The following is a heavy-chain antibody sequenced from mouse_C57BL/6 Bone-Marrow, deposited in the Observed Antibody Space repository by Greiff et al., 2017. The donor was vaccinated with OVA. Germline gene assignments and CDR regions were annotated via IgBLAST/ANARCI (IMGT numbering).Heavy chain of an antibody. CDR1: GYTFTSYW. CDR2: IDPSDSYT. V-gene: IGHV1-50*01. D-gene: IGHD3-2*02. CDR3: ARQLRSFAY. Sequence: QVQLQQSGAELVKPGASVKLSCKASGYTFTSYWMQWVKQRPGQGLEWIGEIDPSDSYTNYNQKFKGKATLTVDTSSSTADMQLSSLTSEDSAVYYCARQLRSFAYWGQGTLVTVSA. J-gene: IGHJ3*01.